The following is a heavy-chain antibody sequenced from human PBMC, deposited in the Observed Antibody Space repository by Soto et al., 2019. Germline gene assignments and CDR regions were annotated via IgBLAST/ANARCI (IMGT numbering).Heavy chain of an antibody. CDR1: GYTFTSYD. D-gene: IGHD3-3*01. Sequence: ASVKVSCKASGYTFTSYDINWVRQATGQGLEWMGWMNPNSGNTGYAQKFQGRVTMTWNTSISTAYMELSSLRSEDTAVYYCARDDFWSGYSSWFDPWGQGTLVTVSS. V-gene: IGHV1-8*01. CDR3: ARDDFWSGYSSWFDP. J-gene: IGHJ5*02. CDR2: MNPNSGNT.